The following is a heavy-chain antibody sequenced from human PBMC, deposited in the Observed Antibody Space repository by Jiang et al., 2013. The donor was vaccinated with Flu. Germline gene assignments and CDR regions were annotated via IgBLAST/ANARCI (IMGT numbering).Heavy chain of an antibody. Sequence: GLVKPSQTLSLTCTVSGGSISSGSYYWSWIRQPAGKGLEWIGRIYTSGSTNYNPSLKSRVTISVDTSKNQFSLKLSSVTAADTAVYYCARTSASHRVYSGSYSFLPASFDYWGQGTLVTVSS. J-gene: IGHJ4*02. D-gene: IGHD1-26*01. CDR2: IYTSGST. CDR1: GGSISSGSYY. CDR3: ARTSASHRVYSGSYSFLPASFDY. V-gene: IGHV4-61*02.